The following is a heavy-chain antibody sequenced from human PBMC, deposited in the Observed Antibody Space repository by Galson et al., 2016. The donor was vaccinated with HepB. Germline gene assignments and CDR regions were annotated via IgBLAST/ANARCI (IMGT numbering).Heavy chain of an antibody. V-gene: IGHV3-9*01. Sequence: SLRLSCAASGFTFDDYAMHWVRQAPGKGLEWVSGITWTSATIYYADSVRGRFTVSRDNAKNALYLQMNSLRAEDTALYYCVKVGSRISDLGFWNDRAPTPNYAFDVWGQGTTVTVSS. J-gene: IGHJ6*02. D-gene: IGHD3-3*01. CDR2: ITWTSATI. CDR1: GFTFDDYA. CDR3: VKVGSRISDLGFWNDRAPTPNYAFDV.